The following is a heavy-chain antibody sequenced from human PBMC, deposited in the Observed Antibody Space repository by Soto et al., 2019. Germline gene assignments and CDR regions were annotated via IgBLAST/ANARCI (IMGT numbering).Heavy chain of an antibody. Sequence: QVQLVQSEAEVKKPGASVKVSCKASGYTFTSYGISWVRQAPGQGLEWMGWISAYNGNTNYAQKLQGRVTMTTDTSTSTAYMELRSLRSDDTAVYYCAREDIVVVPAATLSYYYYGMDVWGQGTTVTVSS. CDR1: GYTFTSYG. J-gene: IGHJ6*02. CDR3: AREDIVVVPAATLSYYYYGMDV. CDR2: ISAYNGNT. V-gene: IGHV1-18*01. D-gene: IGHD2-2*01.